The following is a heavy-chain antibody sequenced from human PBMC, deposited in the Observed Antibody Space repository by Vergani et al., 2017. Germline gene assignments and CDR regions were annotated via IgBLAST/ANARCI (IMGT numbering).Heavy chain of an antibody. D-gene: IGHD6-19*01. Sequence: EVQLVESGGGLVQPGGSLRLSCAASGFTFSSYWISWVRQAPGKGLEWVANIKQDGSEKYYVDSVKGRFTISRDNAKNSLYLQMNSLRAEDTAVYYCARGGWQFAYWGQGTLVTVSS. J-gene: IGHJ4*02. CDR3: ARGGWQFAY. V-gene: IGHV3-7*01. CDR2: IKQDGSEK. CDR1: GFTFSSYW.